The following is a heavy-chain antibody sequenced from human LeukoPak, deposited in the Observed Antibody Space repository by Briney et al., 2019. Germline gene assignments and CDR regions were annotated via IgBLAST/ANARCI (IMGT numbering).Heavy chain of an antibody. D-gene: IGHD2-15*01. V-gene: IGHV3-21*01. CDR3: ASWWLDSLSY. CDR1: GFTFSSYS. J-gene: IGHJ4*02. Sequence: PGGSLRLSCAASGFTFSSYSMNWVRQAPGKGLEWVSSISSSSSYIYYADSVKGRFTISRDNAKNSLYLQMNSLRAEDTAVYYCASWWLDSLSYWGQGTLVTVSS. CDR2: ISSSSSYI.